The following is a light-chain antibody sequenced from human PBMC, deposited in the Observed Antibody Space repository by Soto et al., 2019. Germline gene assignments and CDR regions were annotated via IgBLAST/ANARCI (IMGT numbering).Light chain of an antibody. CDR1: QSLNIW. J-gene: IGKJ2*01. CDR3: QQYKAYPYT. CDR2: KAS. V-gene: IGKV1-5*03. Sequence: DIEMTQSPSTLSASVGDRVTITCRATQSLNIWLAWYQQKPGKAPKLLISKASSLESGVPSRFSGSGSGTEFSLTISSLQPDDFATSYCQQYKAYPYTFGQGTKLEMK.